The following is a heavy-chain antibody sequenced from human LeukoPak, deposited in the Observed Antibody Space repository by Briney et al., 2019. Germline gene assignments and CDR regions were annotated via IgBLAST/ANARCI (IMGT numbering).Heavy chain of an antibody. V-gene: IGHV1-69*01. CDR2: IIPIFGTA. D-gene: IGHD3-3*01. CDR1: GGTFSSYA. J-gene: IGHJ4*02. CDR3: ARRTIFGVANQETFDY. Sequence: SCKASGGTFSSYAISWVRQAPGQGREWMGGIIPIFGTANYAQKFQGRVTITADESTSTAYMELSSLRSEDTAVYYCARRTIFGVANQETFDYWGQGTLVTVSS.